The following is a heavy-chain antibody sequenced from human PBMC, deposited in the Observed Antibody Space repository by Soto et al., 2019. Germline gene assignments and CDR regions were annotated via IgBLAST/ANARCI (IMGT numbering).Heavy chain of an antibody. Sequence: GGSLRLSCVASGFTFTRYSMNWVRQAPGKGLEWVSSISSTTNYIYYGDSMKGRFTISRDNAKNSLYLEMNSLRAEDAAVYYCARESDDLTSNSDYWGHVTLGTVSS. CDR2: ISSTTNYI. CDR1: GFTFTRYS. V-gene: IGHV3-21*06. J-gene: IGHJ4*01. CDR3: ARESDDLTSNSDY.